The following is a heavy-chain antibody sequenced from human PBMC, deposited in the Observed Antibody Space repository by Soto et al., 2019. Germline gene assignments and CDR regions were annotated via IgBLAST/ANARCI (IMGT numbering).Heavy chain of an antibody. CDR1: GGSFSGYY. CDR2: INHSGST. V-gene: IGHV4-34*01. Sequence: PSETLSLTCAVYGGSFSGYYWSWIRQPPGKGLEWIGEINHSGSTNYNPSLKSRVTIPVDTSKNQFSLKLSSVTAADTAVYYCARGIDIVVVVAASNWFDPWGQGTLVTVSS. D-gene: IGHD2-15*01. CDR3: ARGIDIVVVVAASNWFDP. J-gene: IGHJ5*02.